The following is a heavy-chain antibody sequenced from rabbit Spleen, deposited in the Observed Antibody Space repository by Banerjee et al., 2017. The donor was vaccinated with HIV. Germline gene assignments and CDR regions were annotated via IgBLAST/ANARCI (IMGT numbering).Heavy chain of an antibody. CDR2: IVAGNGNT. CDR1: GFDFSVYG. D-gene: IGHD4-1*01. CDR3: AREGGILVAGAFNL. V-gene: IGHV1S47*01. Sequence: QEQLVESGGGLVQPGGSLKLSCKASGFDFSVYGLSWVRQAPGKGPEWVACIVAGNGNTYYASWVNGRFTISRSTSLNTVTLQVTSLTAADTATYFCAREGGILVAGAFNLWGPGTLVTVS. J-gene: IGHJ4*01.